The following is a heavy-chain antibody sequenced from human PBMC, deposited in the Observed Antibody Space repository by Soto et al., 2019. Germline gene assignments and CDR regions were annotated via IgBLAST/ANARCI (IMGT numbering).Heavy chain of an antibody. D-gene: IGHD6-13*01. CDR2: IHYSGTT. Sequence: SETLSLTCTVSGGSMRNYFWTWIRQPPGKGLEWIGYIHYSGTTSFFPSYNPSLRSRVTISEDTSKNQFSLKLLSVTTADTAVYFCAAGEASSRNLAPYYLDFWGQGTLVNVSS. CDR3: AAGEASSRNLAPYYLDF. J-gene: IGHJ4*02. V-gene: IGHV4-59*01. CDR1: GGSMRNYF.